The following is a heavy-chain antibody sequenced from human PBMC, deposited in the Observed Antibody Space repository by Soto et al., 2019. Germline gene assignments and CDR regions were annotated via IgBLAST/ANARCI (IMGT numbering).Heavy chain of an antibody. CDR1: GFTCSSYA. D-gene: IGHD3-22*01. Sequence: EVQLLESGGGLVQPGGSLRLSCAASGFTCSSYAMSWVRQAPGKGLEWVSAISGSGGSTYYADSVKGRFTISRDNSKNTLYLKMNSLRAEDTAVYYCANGDDYYDSSGYSGGLCYWGQGTLVTVSS. J-gene: IGHJ4*02. V-gene: IGHV3-23*01. CDR2: ISGSGGST. CDR3: ANGDDYYDSSGYSGGLCY.